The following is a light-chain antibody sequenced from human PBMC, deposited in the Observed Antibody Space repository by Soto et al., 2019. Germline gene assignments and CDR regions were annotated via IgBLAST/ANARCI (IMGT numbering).Light chain of an antibody. Sequence: EMQMTQSPYSLSASVGERVTITGRASQSISRHLNWYQQKPGKAPKIMIYGTSNLQSGVPSRISGSGSGTEFTLTISSLQTDDFATYYCQHYNSYSEAFGQGTKVDIK. CDR1: QSISRH. CDR2: GTS. CDR3: QHYNSYSEA. V-gene: IGKV1-5*01. J-gene: IGKJ1*01.